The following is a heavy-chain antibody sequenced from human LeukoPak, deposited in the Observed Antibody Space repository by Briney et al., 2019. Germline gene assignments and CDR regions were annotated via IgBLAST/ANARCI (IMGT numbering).Heavy chain of an antibody. V-gene: IGHV1-8*01. J-gene: IGHJ5*02. CDR2: MNPNSGNT. Sequence: GASVKVSRKASGYTFTSYDINWVRQATGQGLEWMGWMNPNSGNTGYAQKFQGRVTMTRDTSISTAYMELSSLRSEDTAVYYCARMSYYDRRGDNWFDPWGQGTLVIVSS. CDR3: ARMSYYDRRGDNWFDP. CDR1: GYTFTSYD. D-gene: IGHD3-22*01.